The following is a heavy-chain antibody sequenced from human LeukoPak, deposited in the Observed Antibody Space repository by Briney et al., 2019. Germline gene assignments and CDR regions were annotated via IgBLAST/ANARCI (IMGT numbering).Heavy chain of an antibody. CDR1: GYTFTGYY. CDR2: INPNSGGT. CDR3: ARDAYDSSGYSFDY. J-gene: IGHJ4*02. V-gene: IGHV1-2*02. D-gene: IGHD3-22*01. Sequence: GASVKVSCKASGYTFTGYYMHWVRQAPGQGLEWMGWINPNSGGTNYAQKFQGRVTMTRDTSISTAYMELSRLRSDDTAVYYCARDAYDSSGYSFDYWGQGTLVTVSS.